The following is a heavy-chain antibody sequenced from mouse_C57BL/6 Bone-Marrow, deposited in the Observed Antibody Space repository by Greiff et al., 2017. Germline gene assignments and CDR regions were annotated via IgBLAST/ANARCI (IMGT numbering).Heavy chain of an antibody. CDR2: INPSNGGT. J-gene: IGHJ1*03. V-gene: IGHV1-53*01. Sequence: QVQLQQPGTELVKPGASVKLSCKASGYTFTSYWMHWVKQRPGQGLEWIGNINPSNGGTNYNEKFKSKATLTVDKSSRTAYMQLSSLTAEDSAVYYCARGGSYYYGSSLWYFDVWGTATTVTVSS. CDR3: ARGGSYYYGSSLWYFDV. CDR1: GYTFTSYW. D-gene: IGHD1-1*01.